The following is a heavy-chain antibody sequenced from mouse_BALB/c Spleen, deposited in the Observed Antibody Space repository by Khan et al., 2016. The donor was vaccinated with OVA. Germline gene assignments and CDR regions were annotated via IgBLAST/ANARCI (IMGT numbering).Heavy chain of an antibody. CDR1: GYAFSNYW. Sequence: VQLQQSGADLVRPGSSVKISCKASGYAFSNYWMNWVKQRPGQGLEWIGQIPPGDGDTKYNGKFKGKATLTADKSSSQAYMQLSSLTSVDAAVYFCALYGNSCFAYWGQGTLVTGSA. J-gene: IGHJ3*01. CDR3: ALYGNSCFAY. V-gene: IGHV1-80*01. D-gene: IGHD2-1*01. CDR2: IPPGDGDT.